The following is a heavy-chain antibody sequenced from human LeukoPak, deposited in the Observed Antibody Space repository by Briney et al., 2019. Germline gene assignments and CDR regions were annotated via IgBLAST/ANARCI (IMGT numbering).Heavy chain of an antibody. J-gene: IGHJ4*02. D-gene: IGHD3-10*01. V-gene: IGHV4-59*01. CDR1: GDSISAYS. CDR3: ARGGTARRGDFDS. CDR2: IYYSGNT. Sequence: SETLSLTCTVSGDSISAYSWSWMRQSPGKGLEWIGLIYYSGNTNYNPSLESRVTISMDTSKKWFSLNLMSVTAADTAMYYCARGGTARRGDFDSWGQGTLVTVSS.